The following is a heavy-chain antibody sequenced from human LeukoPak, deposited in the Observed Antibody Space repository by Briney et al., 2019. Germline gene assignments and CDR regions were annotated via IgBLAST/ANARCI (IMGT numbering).Heavy chain of an antibody. CDR2: INHSGST. J-gene: IGHJ4*02. D-gene: IGHD3-10*01. V-gene: IGHV4-39*07. CDR3: ASFYYYGSGSYDY. Sequence: PSETLSLTCTVSVGSISSSSYYWGWIRQPPGKGLEWIGEINHSGSTNYNPSLKSRVTISVDTSKNQFSLKLSSVTAADTAVYYCASFYYYGSGSYDYWGQGTLVTVSS. CDR1: VGSISSSSYY.